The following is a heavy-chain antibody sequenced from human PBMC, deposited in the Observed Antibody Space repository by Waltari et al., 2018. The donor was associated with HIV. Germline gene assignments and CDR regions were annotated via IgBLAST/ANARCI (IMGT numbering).Heavy chain of an antibody. CDR3: AKAVMETAVSSPVDC. J-gene: IGHJ4*02. CDR1: GFTFNNFA. CDR2: ISGSGGTT. V-gene: IGHV3-23*04. Sequence: EVQLVESGGGLVQPGGYLRLSCTASGFTFNNFAMSWVRQAPGKGLEWVSVISGSGGTTYYADSVKGRFTVSRDNFKNTVYLQMNSLRAGDTAIYYCAKAVMETAVSSPVDCWGQGALVTVSS. D-gene: IGHD5-18*01.